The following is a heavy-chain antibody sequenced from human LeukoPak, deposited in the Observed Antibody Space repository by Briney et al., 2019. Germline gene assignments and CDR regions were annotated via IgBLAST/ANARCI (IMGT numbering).Heavy chain of an antibody. CDR3: ARMWGNDDFWYYYYYGMDV. D-gene: IGHD3-3*01. Sequence: SETLSLTCAVYGGSFSGYYWSWIRQPPGKGLEWIGEINHSGSTNYNPSLKSRVTISVDTSKNQYSLKLSSVTAADTAVYYCARMWGNDDFWYYYYYGMDVWGQGTTVTVSS. CDR2: INHSGST. CDR1: GGSFSGYY. J-gene: IGHJ6*02. V-gene: IGHV4-34*01.